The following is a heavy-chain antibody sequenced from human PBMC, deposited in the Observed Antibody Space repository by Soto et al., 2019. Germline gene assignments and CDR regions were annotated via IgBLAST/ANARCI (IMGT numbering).Heavy chain of an antibody. CDR2: ISAYNAKT. Sequence: QVQLVQSGAEVKKPGASVKVSCKASGYTFNNYGITWVRQAPGKGLEWMGWISAYNAKTNYAQKLQGRVTMTTDTXXXXXXXXXXXXXXXXXXVXXXXXXXALDSGYAIPFDYWGQGTLVTVSS. CDR1: GYTFNNYG. D-gene: IGHD5-12*01. CDR3: XXXXALDSGYAIPFDY. V-gene: IGHV1-18*01. J-gene: IGHJ4*02.